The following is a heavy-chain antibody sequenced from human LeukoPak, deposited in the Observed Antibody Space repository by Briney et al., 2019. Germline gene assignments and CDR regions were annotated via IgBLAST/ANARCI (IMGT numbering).Heavy chain of an antibody. J-gene: IGHJ6*02. CDR1: GFTFSSYA. CDR3: ARDHYGDYEVGNYYYYGMDV. Sequence: GGSLRLSCAASGFTFSSYAMSWVRQAPGKGLEWVSVIYSGGSTYYADSVKGRFTISRDNSKNTLYLQMNSLRAEDTAVYYCARDHYGDYEVGNYYYYGMDVWGQGTTVTASS. D-gene: IGHD4-17*01. V-gene: IGHV3-66*01. CDR2: IYSGGST.